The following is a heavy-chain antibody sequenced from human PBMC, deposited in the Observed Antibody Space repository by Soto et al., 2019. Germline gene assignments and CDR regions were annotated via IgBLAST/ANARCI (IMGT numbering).Heavy chain of an antibody. Sequence: QVQLVESGGGVVQPGRSLRLSCAASGFTFNNYAIHWVRQAPGKGLEWVAVISYDGSHKYYADSVKGRFTISRDNSKNTLYLQMNTLGVEDRAVYYCARKGDPTNWGSGNAFHIWGQGTMVTVS. J-gene: IGHJ3*02. V-gene: IGHV3-30-3*01. D-gene: IGHD7-27*01. CDR1: GFTFNNYA. CDR3: ARKGDPTNWGSGNAFHI. CDR2: ISYDGSHK.